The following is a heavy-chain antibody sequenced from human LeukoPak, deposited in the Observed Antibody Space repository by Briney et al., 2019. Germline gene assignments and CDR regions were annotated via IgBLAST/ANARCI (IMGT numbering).Heavy chain of an antibody. CDR2: IYYSGST. D-gene: IGHD6-13*01. CDR1: GGSISSSSYY. J-gene: IGHJ4*02. CDR3: ASSGIAAAGTLDY. V-gene: IGHV4-39*01. Sequence: SETLSLTCTVSGGSISSSSYYWGWIRQPPGKGLEWIGSIYYSGSTYYNPSLKSRVTISVDTSKNQFSLKLSSVTAADTAVYYCASSGIAAAGTLDYRGQGTLVTVSS.